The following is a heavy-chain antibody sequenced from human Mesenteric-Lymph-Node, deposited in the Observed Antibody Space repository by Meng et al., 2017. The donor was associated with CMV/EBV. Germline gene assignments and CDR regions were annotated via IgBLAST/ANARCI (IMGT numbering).Heavy chain of an antibody. CDR2: INPNSGGT. Sequence: ASVKVSCKASGYTFTGYYMHWVRQAPGQGLEWMGWINPNSGGTNYAQKFQGRVTMTRDTSISTAYMELSRLRSDDTAVYYCARDLGRGGNFFDYWGQGTLVTVSS. D-gene: IGHD4-23*01. V-gene: IGHV1-2*02. CDR3: ARDLGRGGNFFDY. J-gene: IGHJ4*02. CDR1: GYTFTGYY.